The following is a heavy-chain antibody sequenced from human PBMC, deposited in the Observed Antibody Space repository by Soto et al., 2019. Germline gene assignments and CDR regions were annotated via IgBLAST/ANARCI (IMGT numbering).Heavy chain of an antibody. V-gene: IGHV3-33*01. CDR1: GFTFSSYG. CDR3: ASQYTSGPHCPSACDI. D-gene: IGHD6-19*01. J-gene: IGHJ3*02. Sequence: QVQLVESGGGVVQPGRSLRLSCAASGFTFSSYGMHWVRQAPGKGLEWVAVIWYDGSKKYYVDSVKGRFTISRDNSKNTLYLQMDSLRAEDTAVYYCASQYTSGPHCPSACDIWGQGTMVTVSS. CDR2: IWYDGSKK.